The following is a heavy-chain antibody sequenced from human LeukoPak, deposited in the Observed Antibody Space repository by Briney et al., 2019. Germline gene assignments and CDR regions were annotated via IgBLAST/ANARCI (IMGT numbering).Heavy chain of an antibody. Sequence: PGGSLRLSCAASGFTFSSYAMSWVRQAPGKGLGWVSAISGSGGSTYYADSVKGRFTISRDNSKNTLYLQMNSLRAEDTAVYYCASQTYYYDSSGHPPAGYWGQGTLVTVSS. CDR3: ASQTYYYDSSGHPPAGY. CDR2: ISGSGGST. CDR1: GFTFSSYA. J-gene: IGHJ4*02. V-gene: IGHV3-23*01. D-gene: IGHD3-22*01.